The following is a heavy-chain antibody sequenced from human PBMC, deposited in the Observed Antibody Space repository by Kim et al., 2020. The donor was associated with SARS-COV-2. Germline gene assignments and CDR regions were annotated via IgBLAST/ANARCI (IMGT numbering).Heavy chain of an antibody. V-gene: IGHV4-34*01. CDR1: GGSFSGYY. J-gene: IGHJ6*03. CDR2: INHSGST. Sequence: SETLSLTCAVYGGSFSGYYWSWIRQPPGKGLEWIGEINHSGSTNYNPSLKSRVTISVDTSKNQFSLKLSSVTAADTAVYYCARGPLGHYYYYMDVWGKGT. CDR3: ARGPLGHYYYYMDV. D-gene: IGHD3-16*01.